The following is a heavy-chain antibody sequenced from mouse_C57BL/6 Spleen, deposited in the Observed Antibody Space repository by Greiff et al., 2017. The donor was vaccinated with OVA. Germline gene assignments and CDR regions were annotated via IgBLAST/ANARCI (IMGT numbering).Heavy chain of an antibody. J-gene: IGHJ1*03. CDR2: ISDGGSYT. V-gene: IGHV5-4*01. CDR3: ARVITTVVAPYWYFDV. CDR1: GFTFSSYA. D-gene: IGHD1-1*01. Sequence: EVQGVEPGGGLVKPGGSLKLSCAASGFTFSSYAMSWVRQTPEQRLEWVATISDGGSYTYYPDHVKGRFPISRDNAKNNLYLQMSHLKSEDTAMYYCARVITTVVAPYWYFDVWGTGTTVTVSS.